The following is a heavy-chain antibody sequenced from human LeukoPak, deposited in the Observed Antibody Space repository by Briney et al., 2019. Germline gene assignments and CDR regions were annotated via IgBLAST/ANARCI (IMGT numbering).Heavy chain of an antibody. CDR1: GSIFSAFL. V-gene: IGHV5-51*01. CDR2: IYPGDTHT. CDR3: ARPSADCGGACFGSWFFDL. D-gene: IGHD2-21*02. Sequence: AGASLKISREGSGSIFSAFLIAWVRPMPGKGLEWMGIIYPGDTHTRDNPSFEGPVTISAAKSISTAYLQWTSLKASDTAMYFYARPSADCGGACFGSWFFDLWGRGTLVRVSS. J-gene: IGHJ2*01.